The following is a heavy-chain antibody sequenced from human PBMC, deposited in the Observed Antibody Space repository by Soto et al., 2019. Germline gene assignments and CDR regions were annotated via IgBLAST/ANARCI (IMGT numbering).Heavy chain of an antibody. CDR3: AHSRIGESLVGALDY. CDR2: IYWDDDK. V-gene: IGHV2-5*02. CDR1: GFSLSTSGVG. Sequence: QITLKESGPPLVKATQTLTLTCSFSGFSLSTSGVGVGWIRQPPGKALEWLALIYWDDDKRYSPSLKSRVTITTDSSKNQVVLTMTNMDPVDTATYYCAHSRIGESLVGALDYWGQGTLVTVSS. J-gene: IGHJ4*02. D-gene: IGHD1-26*01.